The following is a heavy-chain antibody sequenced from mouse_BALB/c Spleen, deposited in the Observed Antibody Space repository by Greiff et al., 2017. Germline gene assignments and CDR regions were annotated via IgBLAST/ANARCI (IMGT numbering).Heavy chain of an antibody. V-gene: IGHV1-7*01. CDR1: GYTFTSYW. CDR3: AREGVLRSHYYAMDY. D-gene: IGHD1-1*01. J-gene: IGHJ4*01. CDR2: INPSTGYT. Sequence: LVESGAELAKPGASVKMSCKASGYTFTSYWMHWVKQRPGQGLEWIGYINPSTGYTEYNQKFKDKATLTADKSSSTAYMQLSSLTSEDSAVYYCAREGVLRSHYYAMDYWGQGTSVTVSS.